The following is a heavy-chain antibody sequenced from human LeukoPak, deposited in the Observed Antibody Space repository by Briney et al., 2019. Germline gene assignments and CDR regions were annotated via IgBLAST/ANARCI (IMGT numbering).Heavy chain of an antibody. CDR1: GFTFSNAW. D-gene: IGHD6-19*01. CDR2: IKSKTDGGTT. V-gene: IGHV3-15*07. CDR3: TTDQTEQWLGNYFDY. J-gene: IGHJ4*02. Sequence: GGSLRLSCAASGFTFSNAWMNWVRQAPGKGLEWVGRIKSKTDGGTTDYAAPVKGRFTISRDDSKNTLYLQMNGLKTEDTAVYYCTTDQTEQWLGNYFDYWGQGTLVTVSS.